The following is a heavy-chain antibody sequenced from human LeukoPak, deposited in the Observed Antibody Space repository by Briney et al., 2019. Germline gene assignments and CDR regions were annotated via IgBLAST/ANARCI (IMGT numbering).Heavy chain of an antibody. CDR3: ASQMGATLDY. CDR2: IYYSGST. Sequence: PSETLSLTCTVSGGSISSYYWSWIRQPPGKGLEWIGYIYYSGSTNYNPSLKSRVTISVDTSKNQSSLKLNSVTAADTAVYYCASQMGATLDYWGQGTLVTVSS. CDR1: GGSISSYY. J-gene: IGHJ4*02. V-gene: IGHV4-59*08. D-gene: IGHD1-26*01.